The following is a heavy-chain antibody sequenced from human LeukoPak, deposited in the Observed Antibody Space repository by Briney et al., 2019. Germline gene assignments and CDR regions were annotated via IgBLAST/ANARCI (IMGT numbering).Heavy chain of an antibody. J-gene: IGHJ4*02. Sequence: SETLSLTCAVYGGSFSGYYWSWIRQPPGKGLEWIGYIYYSGSTNYNPSLKSRVTISVDTSKNQFSLELSSVTAADTAVYYCARRPYGGNFDYWGQGTLVSVSS. CDR1: GGSFSGYY. CDR3: ARRPYGGNFDY. V-gene: IGHV4-59*08. D-gene: IGHD3-16*01. CDR2: IYYSGST.